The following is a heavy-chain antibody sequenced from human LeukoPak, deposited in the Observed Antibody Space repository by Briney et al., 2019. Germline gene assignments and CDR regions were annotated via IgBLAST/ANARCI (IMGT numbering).Heavy chain of an antibody. CDR3: ATDGGYDSYYFDY. CDR2: FDPEDGET. D-gene: IGHD5-12*01. Sequence: GASVKVSRKVSGYTLTELSMHWVRQAPGKGLEWMGGFDPEDGETIYAQKFQGRVTMTEDTSTDTAYMELSSLRSEDTAVYYCATDGGYDSYYFDYWGQGTLVTVSS. CDR1: GYTLTELS. V-gene: IGHV1-24*01. J-gene: IGHJ4*02.